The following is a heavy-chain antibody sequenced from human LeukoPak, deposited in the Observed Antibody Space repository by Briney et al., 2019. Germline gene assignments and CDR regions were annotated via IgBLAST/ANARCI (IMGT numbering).Heavy chain of an antibody. CDR2: ISYDGSKK. D-gene: IGHD3-22*01. J-gene: IGHJ4*02. CDR3: AKADTQTYYYDSSGYRPHPKIQGYFDY. V-gene: IGHV3-30*18. Sequence: GRSLRLSCAASGFTFSTYGMHWVRQAPGKGLEWVAVISYDGSKKYYANSVKGRFTISRDNSKNTLYLQMNSLRPEDTAVYYCAKADTQTYYYDSSGYRPHPKIQGYFDYWGQGTLVTVSS. CDR1: GFTFSTYG.